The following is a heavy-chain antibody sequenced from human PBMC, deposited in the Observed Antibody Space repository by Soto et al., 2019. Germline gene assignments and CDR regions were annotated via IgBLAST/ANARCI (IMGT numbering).Heavy chain of an antibody. D-gene: IGHD2-2*03. Sequence: SVKVSCKASGGTFSSYAISWLRQSPGQGLEWMGGIIPIFGTANYAQKFQGRVAITADESTSTAYMELSSLRSEDTAVYYCARDLVGIVVVPAAMGYYYGMDVWGQGTTVTVSS. CDR3: ARDLVGIVVVPAAMGYYYGMDV. CDR1: GGTFSSYA. J-gene: IGHJ6*02. CDR2: IIPIFGTA. V-gene: IGHV1-69*13.